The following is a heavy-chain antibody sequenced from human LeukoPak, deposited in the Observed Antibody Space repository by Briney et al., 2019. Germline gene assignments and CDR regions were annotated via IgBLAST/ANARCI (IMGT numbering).Heavy chain of an antibody. CDR3: AKDHLGDSRPIDS. D-gene: IGHD2-15*01. J-gene: IGHJ4*02. V-gene: IGHV3-23*01. CDR1: GFTFNTFA. CDR2: ISGNGGSA. Sequence: GGSLRLSCAASGFTFNTFAMNWVRQAPGKGLEWVSSISGNGGSAYYADSVKGRFTISRDNTRSSVYLQMNSLGAEDTAIYYCAKDHLGDSRPIDSWGQGTLVTVSS.